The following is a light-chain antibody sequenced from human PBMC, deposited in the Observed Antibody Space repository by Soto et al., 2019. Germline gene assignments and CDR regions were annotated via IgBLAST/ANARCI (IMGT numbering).Light chain of an antibody. J-gene: IGKJ3*01. Sequence: EVVLTQSPGTLSLSPGDRATLSCRASQNIDTSYLAWYQQKPGQAPRLLIYGASIRVTGIPDRFSGSGSGTDFTLTISRLEPEDFAVYYCQQYAASPTSFGPGTKVDIK. CDR1: QNIDTSY. CDR2: GAS. CDR3: QQYAASPTS. V-gene: IGKV3-20*01.